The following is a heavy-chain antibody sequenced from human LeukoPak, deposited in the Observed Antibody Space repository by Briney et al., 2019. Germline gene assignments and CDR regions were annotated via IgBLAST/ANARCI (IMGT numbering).Heavy chain of an antibody. V-gene: IGHV3-30-3*01. J-gene: IGHJ4*02. CDR1: GFTFSSYA. Sequence: GGSLRLSCAASGFTFSSYAMHWVRQAPGKGLEWVAVISYDGSNKYYADSVKGRFTISRDNSKNTLYLQMNSLRAEDTAVYYCAKLTMVRGVSQAFDYWGQGTLVTVSS. D-gene: IGHD3-10*01. CDR2: ISYDGSNK. CDR3: AKLTMVRGVSQAFDY.